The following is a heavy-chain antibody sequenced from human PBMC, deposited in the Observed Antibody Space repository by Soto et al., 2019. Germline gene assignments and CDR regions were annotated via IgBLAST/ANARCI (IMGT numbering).Heavy chain of an antibody. CDR1: GFTVSNNY. D-gene: IGHD6-13*01. CDR2: IYSGGST. CDR3: ATYSSLDY. J-gene: IGHJ4*02. Sequence: EVQLVETGGGLIQPGGSLRLSCAASGFTVSNNYMSWIRQAPGKGLEWVSLIYSGGSTYYADSVKGRFTISRDNSKNTLYLQMNSLRAEDTAVYYCATYSSLDYWGQGTLVTVSS. V-gene: IGHV3-53*02.